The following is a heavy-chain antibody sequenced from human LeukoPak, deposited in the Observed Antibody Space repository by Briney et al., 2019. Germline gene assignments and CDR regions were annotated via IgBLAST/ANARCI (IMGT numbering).Heavy chain of an antibody. J-gene: IGHJ6*02. CDR3: ARDPPLDYCSSTSCYDYYYGMDV. Sequence: SVKVSCKASGGTFSSYAISWVRQAPGQGLEWMGGIIPIFGTATYAQKFQGRVTITADESTSTAYMGLSSLRSEDTAVYYCARDPPLDYCSSTSCYDYYYGMDVWGQGTTVTVSS. V-gene: IGHV1-69*13. CDR2: IIPIFGTA. D-gene: IGHD2-2*01. CDR1: GGTFSSYA.